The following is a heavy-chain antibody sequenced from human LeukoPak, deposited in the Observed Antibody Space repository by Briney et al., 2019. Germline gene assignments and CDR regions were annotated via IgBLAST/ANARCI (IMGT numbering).Heavy chain of an antibody. Sequence: GGSLRLSCAASGFTFSSFSLTWVRQAPGKGLEWLSYISFNSETTSYADSVKGRFTSPRDYAKNSLYLQMNSLRAEDTAVYYCGRVARGNYYHFDSWGQGTLVTVSS. V-gene: IGHV3-48*04. J-gene: IGHJ4*02. D-gene: IGHD1-26*01. CDR2: ISFNSETT. CDR1: GFTFSSFS. CDR3: GRVARGNYYHFDS.